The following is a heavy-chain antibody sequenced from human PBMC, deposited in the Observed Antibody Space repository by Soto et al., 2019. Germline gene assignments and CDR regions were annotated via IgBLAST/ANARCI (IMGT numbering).Heavy chain of an antibody. CDR3: ARDWGYCSGGSCYPSDAFDI. CDR2: ISSSSSYI. CDR1: GFTFSSYS. Sequence: EVQLVESGGGLVKPGGSLRLSCAASGFTFSSYSMNWVRQAPGKGLEWVSSISSSSSYIYYADSVKGRFTISRDNAKNSLYLQMNRLRAEDTAVYYCARDWGYCSGGSCYPSDAFDIWGQGTMVTVSS. V-gene: IGHV3-21*01. J-gene: IGHJ3*02. D-gene: IGHD2-15*01.